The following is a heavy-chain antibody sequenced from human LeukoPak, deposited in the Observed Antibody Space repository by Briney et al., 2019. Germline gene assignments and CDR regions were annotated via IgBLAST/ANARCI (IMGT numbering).Heavy chain of an antibody. D-gene: IGHD3-22*01. CDR3: ARDRAYYYDSIPDY. CDR2: ISSSGSTI. Sequence: GGSLRLSCAASGFIFSSYNMNWIRQAPGKGLEWVSYISSSGSTIYYADSVKGRFTISRDNAKNSLYLQMNSLRAEDTAVYYCARDRAYYYDSIPDYWGQGTLVTVSS. J-gene: IGHJ4*02. V-gene: IGHV3-48*04. CDR1: GFIFSSYN.